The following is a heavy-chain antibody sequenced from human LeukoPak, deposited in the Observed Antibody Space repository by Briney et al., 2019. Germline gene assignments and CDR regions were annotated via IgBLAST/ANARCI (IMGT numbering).Heavy chain of an antibody. D-gene: IGHD3-22*01. CDR3: ARVMWLPTDAFDI. CDR2: INPNSGGT. Sequence: ASVKVSCKASGYTFTSYDINWVRQAPGQGLEWMGWINPNSGGTNYAQKFQGRVTMTRDTSISTAYMELSRLRSDDTAVYYCARVMWLPTDAFDIWGQGTMVTVSS. CDR1: GYTFTSYD. V-gene: IGHV1-2*02. J-gene: IGHJ3*02.